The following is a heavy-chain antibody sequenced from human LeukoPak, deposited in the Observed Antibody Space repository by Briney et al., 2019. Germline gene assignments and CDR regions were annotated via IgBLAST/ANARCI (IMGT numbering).Heavy chain of an antibody. CDR1: GYSISSGYY. CDR2: IYHSGST. D-gene: IGHD6-19*01. Sequence: PSETLSLTCTVSGYSISSGYYWGWIRQPPGKGLEWIGSIYHSGSTYYNPSLKSRVTISVDTSKNQFSLKLSSVTAADTAVYYCARHEGRAVAEMGDWGQGTLVTVSS. J-gene: IGHJ4*02. CDR3: ARHEGRAVAEMGD. V-gene: IGHV4-38-2*02.